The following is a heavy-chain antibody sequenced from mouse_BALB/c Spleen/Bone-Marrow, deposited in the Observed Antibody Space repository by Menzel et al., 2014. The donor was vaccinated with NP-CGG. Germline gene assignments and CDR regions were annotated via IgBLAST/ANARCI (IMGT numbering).Heavy chain of an antibody. V-gene: IGHV7-1*02. J-gene: IGHJ3*01. CDR1: GFTFSDFY. Sequence: EVKVVESGGGLVQPGDSLRLSCATSGFTFSDFYMEWVRQPPGKRLEWIAASRNKAKHYTTEYSASVKGRFIVSRDTSQSILYLQMNALRAEDTAIYYCARDAGYGNYFVYWGQGTLVTVSA. CDR3: ARDAGYGNYFVY. CDR2: SRNKAKHYTT. D-gene: IGHD2-10*02.